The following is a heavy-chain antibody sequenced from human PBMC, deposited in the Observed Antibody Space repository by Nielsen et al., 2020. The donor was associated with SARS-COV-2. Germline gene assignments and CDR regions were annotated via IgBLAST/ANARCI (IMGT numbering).Heavy chain of an antibody. CDR2: IKSKTDGGTT. V-gene: IGHV3-15*01. Sequence: GESLKISCAASGFTFSSYAMSWVRQAPGKGLEWVGRIKSKTDGGTTDYAAPVKGRFTISRDDSKNTLYLQMNSLKTEDTAVYYCTVHYDILTGFVDYWGQGTLVTVSS. CDR3: TVHYDILTGFVDY. J-gene: IGHJ4*02. CDR1: GFTFSSYA. D-gene: IGHD3-9*01.